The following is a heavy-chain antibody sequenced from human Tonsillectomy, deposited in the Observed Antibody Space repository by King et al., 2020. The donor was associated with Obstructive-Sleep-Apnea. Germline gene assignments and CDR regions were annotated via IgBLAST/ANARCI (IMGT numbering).Heavy chain of an antibody. CDR2: IYYSGST. D-gene: IGHD5-18*01. CDR3: ARKTTAVAQYYFDY. J-gene: IGHJ4*02. Sequence: QLQESGPGLVKPSETLSLTCTVSGGSISSYYWSWIRQPPGKGLEWIGDIYYSGSTNYNPSLKSRVTISVDTSKNQFSLKRSSVTAADTAVYYCARKTTAVAQYYFDYWGQGTLVTVSS. V-gene: IGHV4-59*01. CDR1: GGSISSYY.